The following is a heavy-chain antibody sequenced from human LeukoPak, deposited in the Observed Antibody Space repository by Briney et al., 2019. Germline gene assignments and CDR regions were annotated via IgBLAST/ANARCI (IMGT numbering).Heavy chain of an antibody. J-gene: IGHJ4*02. CDR1: GGSISNYY. D-gene: IGHD6-19*01. V-gene: IGHV4-59*01. CDR3: ARSLRPGIAVD. CDR2: IFYSGNT. Sequence: SETLSLTCTVSGGSISNYYCSWIRQPPGKGLEWIGYIFYSGNTNYSPSLKSRVTISVDTSKNQFSPKLSSVTAADTAVYYCARSLRPGIAVDWGQGTLVTVSS.